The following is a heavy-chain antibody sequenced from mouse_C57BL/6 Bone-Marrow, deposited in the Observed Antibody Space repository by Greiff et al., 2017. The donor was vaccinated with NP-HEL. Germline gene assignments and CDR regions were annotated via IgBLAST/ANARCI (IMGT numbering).Heavy chain of an antibody. Sequence: VQLKPSGPELVKPGASVKISCKASGYTFTDYYMNWVKQSHGKSLEWIGDINPNNGGTSYNQKFKGKATLTVDKSSSTAYMELRSLTSEDSAVYYCARSAEEAFDYWGQGTTLTVSS. D-gene: IGHD1-2*01. J-gene: IGHJ2*01. V-gene: IGHV1-26*01. CDR3: ARSAEEAFDY. CDR2: INPNNGGT. CDR1: GYTFTDYY.